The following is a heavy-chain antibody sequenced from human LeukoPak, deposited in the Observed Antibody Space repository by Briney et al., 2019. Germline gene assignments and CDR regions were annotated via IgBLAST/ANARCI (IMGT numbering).Heavy chain of an antibody. J-gene: IGHJ4*02. CDR3: ARVDVTFGLIGDY. CDR1: GYTFSSYF. CDR2: INPSDGST. D-gene: IGHD2-21*02. Sequence: GASVKVSCKASGYTFSSYFMHWVRQAPGQGLEWMGIINPSDGSTSYARELQGRVTMTRDTSTGTVYMELRGLSSEDTAVYYCARVDVTFGLIGDYWGQGTLVTVSS. V-gene: IGHV1-46*01.